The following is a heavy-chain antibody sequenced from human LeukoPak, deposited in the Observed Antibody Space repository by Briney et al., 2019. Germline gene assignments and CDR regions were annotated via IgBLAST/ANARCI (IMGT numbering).Heavy chain of an antibody. D-gene: IGHD5-12*01. CDR1: GYTFTDYY. Sequence: GASVKVSCKASGYTFTDYYIHWLRQAPGQGLEWMGWISTNIGGTNYEQKFRGRVTMTKDTSVSTAYLELSGLTSDDTAVYYCARDGSFDFRGQGTLVTVSS. CDR2: ISTNIGGT. CDR3: ARDGSFDF. V-gene: IGHV1-2*02. J-gene: IGHJ4*02.